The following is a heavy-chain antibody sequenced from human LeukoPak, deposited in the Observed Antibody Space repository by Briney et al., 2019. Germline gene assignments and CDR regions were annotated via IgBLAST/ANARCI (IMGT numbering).Heavy chain of an antibody. D-gene: IGHD4-11*01. CDR2: IRSKAYGGTT. CDR3: TRDRTVTFAYYCYMDV. CDR1: GFTFGDYA. Sequence: GGSLRLSCTASGFTFGDYAMSWVRQAPGKGLEWVGFIRSKAYGGTTEYAASVKGRFTISRDDSKSIAYLQMNSLKTEDTAVYYCTRDRTVTFAYYCYMDVWGKGTTVTVSS. V-gene: IGHV3-49*04. J-gene: IGHJ6*03.